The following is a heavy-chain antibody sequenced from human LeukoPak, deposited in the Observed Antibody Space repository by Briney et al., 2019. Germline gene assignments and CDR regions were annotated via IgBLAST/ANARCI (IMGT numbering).Heavy chain of an antibody. D-gene: IGHD3-9*01. CDR2: IGTAGDT. J-gene: IGHJ3*02. CDR3: ARGRRSLRYFDWFSDAFDI. Sequence: PGGSLRLSCAASGFTFSSYDMHWVRQATGKGLEWVSAIGTAGDTYYPGSVKGRFTISRDNAKNSLYLQMNSLRAEDTAVYYCARGRRSLRYFDWFSDAFDIWGQGTMVTVSS. V-gene: IGHV3-13*01. CDR1: GFTFSSYD.